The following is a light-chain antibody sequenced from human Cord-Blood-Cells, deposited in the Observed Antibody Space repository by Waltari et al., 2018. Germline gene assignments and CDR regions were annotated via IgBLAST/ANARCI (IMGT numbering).Light chain of an antibody. J-gene: IGLJ3*02. Sequence: QTVVTQEPSFSVSPGGTVPLTCGLSSGSVSTIYYPRWYQQTPGQAPRTLIYSTNTRSSGVPDRFSGSILGNKAALTITGAQADDESDYYCVLYMGSGAWVFGGGTKLTVL. CDR1: SGSVSTIYY. CDR3: VLYMGSGAWV. V-gene: IGLV8-61*01. CDR2: STN.